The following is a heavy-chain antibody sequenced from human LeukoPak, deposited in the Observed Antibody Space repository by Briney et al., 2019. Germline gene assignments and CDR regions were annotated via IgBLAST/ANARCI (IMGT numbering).Heavy chain of an antibody. Sequence: PSETLSLTCAVYGGSFSGYYWSWIRQPPGKGLEWIGEINHSGSTNYNPSLKSRVTISVDTSKNQFSLKLSSVTAADTAVYYCARGAVVVATSYGMDVWGQGTRSPSP. D-gene: IGHD1-26*01. CDR1: GGSFSGYY. CDR2: INHSGST. J-gene: IGHJ6*02. V-gene: IGHV4-34*01. CDR3: ARGAVVVATSYGMDV.